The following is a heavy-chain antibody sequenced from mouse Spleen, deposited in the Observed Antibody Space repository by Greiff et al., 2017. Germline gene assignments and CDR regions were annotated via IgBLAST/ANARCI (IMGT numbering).Heavy chain of an antibody. J-gene: IGHJ2*01. Sequence: VQLQQSGAELARPGASVKLSCKASGYTFTDYYINWVKQRTGQGLEWIGEIYPGSGNTYYNEKFKGKATLTADKSSSTAYMQLSSLTSEDSAVYFCANSYFGFDYWGQGTTLTVSS. CDR2: IYPGSGNT. CDR1: GYTFTDYY. CDR3: ANSYFGFDY. D-gene: IGHD2-10*01. V-gene: IGHV1-77*01.